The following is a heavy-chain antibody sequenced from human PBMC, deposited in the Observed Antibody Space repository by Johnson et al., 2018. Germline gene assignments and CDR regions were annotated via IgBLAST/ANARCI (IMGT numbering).Heavy chain of an antibody. V-gene: IGHV3-30*03. CDR3: ASPAKTTLRPAYYYYGMDV. Sequence: QVQLVESGGGVVQPGRSLRLSCAASGFTFSSYGMHWVRQAPGTGLEWVAVISYDGSNKYYADSVKGRCTISRDNSKNTLFLQMQSLRPDDTAVYYCASPAKTTLRPAYYYYGMDVWGQGTTVTVSS. D-gene: IGHD2-2*01. CDR2: ISYDGSNK. J-gene: IGHJ6*02. CDR1: GFTFSSYG.